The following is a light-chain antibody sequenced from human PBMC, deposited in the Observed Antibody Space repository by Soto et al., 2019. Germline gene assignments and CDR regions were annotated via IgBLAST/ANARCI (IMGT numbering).Light chain of an antibody. CDR2: VAS. V-gene: IGKV1-17*01. J-gene: IGKJ1*01. Sequence: IQMTQSPYWLSQSXGHRVPITCRASQEIRNDLGWYQQRPGKAPKLLIYVASNLDTGVPSRFSGSGFGTEFTLTISSLQPEDFATYYCLHHNTPWTFGQGTKVDI. CDR3: LHHNTPWT. CDR1: QEIRND.